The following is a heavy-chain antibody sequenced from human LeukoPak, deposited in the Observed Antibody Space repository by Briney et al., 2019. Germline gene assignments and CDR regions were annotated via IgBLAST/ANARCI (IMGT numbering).Heavy chain of an antibody. CDR3: ATATISMVRGVIITGWFDP. J-gene: IGHJ5*02. D-gene: IGHD3-10*01. CDR2: IFYSGST. Sequence: SETLSLTCSVSGGSIRSYYWSWIRQPPGRGLEWIGYIFYSGSTNYNPSLTSRVTMSVDTSKNQISLKLSSVTAADTAVYYCATATISMVRGVIITGWFDPWGQGTLVTVSS. V-gene: IGHV4-59*01. CDR1: GGSIRSYY.